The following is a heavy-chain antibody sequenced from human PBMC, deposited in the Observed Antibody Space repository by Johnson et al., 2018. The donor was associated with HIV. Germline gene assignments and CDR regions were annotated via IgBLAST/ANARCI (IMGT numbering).Heavy chain of an antibody. Sequence: VQLVESGGGVVQPGRSLRLSCAASGFTFSSYAVHWVRQAQGKGLEWVAVISYDGSNKYYADSVKGRFTISRDSSKNTLYLQMNSLRAEDTAVYYCARGSRYTYDNDDAYLLHAFDFWGQGTMVTVSS. D-gene: IGHD3-22*01. V-gene: IGHV3-30-3*01. CDR2: ISYDGSNK. CDR1: GFTFSSYA. CDR3: ARGSRYTYDNDDAYLLHAFDF. J-gene: IGHJ3*01.